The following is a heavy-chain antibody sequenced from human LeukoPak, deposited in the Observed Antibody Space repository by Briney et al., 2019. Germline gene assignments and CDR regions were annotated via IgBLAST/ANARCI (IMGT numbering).Heavy chain of an antibody. D-gene: IGHD6-19*01. V-gene: IGHV3-30*04. CDR1: GFTFSSYA. J-gene: IGHJ3*02. CDR2: ISYDGSNK. Sequence: GGSLRLSCAASGFTFSSYAMHWVRQAPGKGLEWVAVISYDGSNKYHADSVKGRFTISRDNSKNTLYLQMNSLRPEDTAVYYCARDRGYSSTPPDAFDIWGQGTMVTVSS. CDR3: ARDRGYSSTPPDAFDI.